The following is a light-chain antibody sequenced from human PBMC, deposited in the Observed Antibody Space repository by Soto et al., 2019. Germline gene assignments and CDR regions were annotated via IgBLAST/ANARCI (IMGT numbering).Light chain of an antibody. V-gene: IGLV2-14*01. CDR2: DVS. CDR3: SSYTSSGTDVV. CDR1: SSDVGGYDY. J-gene: IGLJ2*01. Sequence: QSVLTQPASVSGSPGQSITISCTGTSSDVGGYDYVSWYQQHPGKAPKLMIYDVSNRPSGVSNRFSGSKSGNTASLTISGLQAEDEGDYYCSSYTSSGTDVVFGGGTKLTVL.